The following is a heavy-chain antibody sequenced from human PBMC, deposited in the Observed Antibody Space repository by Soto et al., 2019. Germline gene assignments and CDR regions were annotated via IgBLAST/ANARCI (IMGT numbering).Heavy chain of an antibody. D-gene: IGHD3-10*01. CDR2: IYYSGST. CDR1: GGSISSYY. V-gene: IGHV4-59*08. Sequence: SETLSLTCTVSGGSISSYYWSWIRQPPGKGLEWIGYIYYSGSTNYNPSLKSRVTISVDTSKNQFSLKLSSVTAADTAVYYCARRGPGSGSYPWWFDPWCQGTLVTVSS. CDR3: ARRGPGSGSYPWWFDP. J-gene: IGHJ5*02.